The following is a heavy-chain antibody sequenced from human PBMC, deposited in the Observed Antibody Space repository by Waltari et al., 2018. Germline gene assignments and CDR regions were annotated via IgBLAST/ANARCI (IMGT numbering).Heavy chain of an antibody. V-gene: IGHV4-4*07. Sequence: QVQLQESGPGLVKPSETLSLPCSVSGISISNTYWSWIRHPAGKGLEWIGRIYTSGSTNYNPSLKSRVTMSVDTPKNQFSLKLKSVTAADTAVYYCARVRPQPYYAFDIWGQGTMVTVSS. CDR1: GISISNTY. CDR3: ARVRPQPYYAFDI. J-gene: IGHJ3*02. D-gene: IGHD1-26*01. CDR2: IYTSGST.